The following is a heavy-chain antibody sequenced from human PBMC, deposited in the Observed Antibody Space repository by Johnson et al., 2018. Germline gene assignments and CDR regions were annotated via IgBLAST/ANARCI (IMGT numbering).Heavy chain of an antibody. Sequence: VQLVESGGGLVQPGGSLRLSCAASGFTFSSYWMSWVRQAPGKGLAWVANIKQDGSEKYYVDSVKGRFTLSRDNAKNSLYLQMNSRRAEDTAVYYCARCLLLWFGEYYDAFDIWGQGTMVTVSS. CDR1: GFTFSSYW. CDR2: IKQDGSEK. J-gene: IGHJ3*02. D-gene: IGHD3-10*01. V-gene: IGHV3-7*01. CDR3: ARCLLLWFGEYYDAFDI.